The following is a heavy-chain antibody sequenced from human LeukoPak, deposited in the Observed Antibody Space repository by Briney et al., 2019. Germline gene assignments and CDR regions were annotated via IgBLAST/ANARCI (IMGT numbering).Heavy chain of an antibody. CDR3: ARDSGYSSLFDY. Sequence: GGSLRLSCAASGFTFSSYWMHWVRQAPGKGLVWVSRINSDGSSTSYADSVKGRFTISRDNAKNTLYRQMNSLRAEDTAVYYCARDSGYSSLFDYWGQGTLVTVSS. J-gene: IGHJ4*02. CDR2: INSDGSST. CDR1: GFTFSSYW. V-gene: IGHV3-74*01. D-gene: IGHD6-13*01.